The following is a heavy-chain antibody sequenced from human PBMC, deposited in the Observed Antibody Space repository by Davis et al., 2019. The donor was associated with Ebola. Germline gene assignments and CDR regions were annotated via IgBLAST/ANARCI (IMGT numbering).Heavy chain of an antibody. V-gene: IGHV3-30*02. CDR2: IRYDGSTK. D-gene: IGHD6-19*01. CDR3: AKDHGEQWPENWFDP. CDR1: GFTFRSYG. Sequence: PGGSLRLSCAASGFTFRSYGMHWVRQAPGKGLEWVAFIRYDGSTKYYADSVKGRFTISRDNSKNTLYLQMNSLRAEDTAVYYCAKDHGEQWPENWFDPWGQGTLVTVSS. J-gene: IGHJ5*02.